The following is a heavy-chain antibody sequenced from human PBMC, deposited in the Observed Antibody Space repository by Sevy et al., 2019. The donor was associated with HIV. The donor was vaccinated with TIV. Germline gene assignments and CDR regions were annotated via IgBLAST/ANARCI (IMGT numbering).Heavy chain of an antibody. CDR2: TYYKSKWYS. V-gene: IGHV6-1*01. CDR3: ARSVAALDFWYFDL. CDR1: GDSVSSNNAA. D-gene: IGHD6-19*01. Sequence: SQTLSLTCAISGDSVSSNNAAWNWIRQSPSRGLEWLGRTYYKSKWYSPYAVSVKSRMTIKPDTSKNPFSLQLNSVTPEDTAVYYCARSVAALDFWYFDLWGRGTLVTVSS. J-gene: IGHJ2*01.